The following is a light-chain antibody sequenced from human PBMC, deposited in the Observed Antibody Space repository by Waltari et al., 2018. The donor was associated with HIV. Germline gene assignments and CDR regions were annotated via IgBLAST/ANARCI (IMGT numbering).Light chain of an antibody. J-gene: IGLJ2*01. V-gene: IGLV1-44*01. CDR1: SHNIGSNT. CDR2: SNK. Sequence: QSVLTQPPSASGTPGQRVTISCSGSSHNIGSNTVTWYQQLPGTAPKLLIYSNKQRPSGVPDRFSGSKSGTSAPLAISGLQSEDEADYYCAAWDDSLNGVVFGGGTKLTVL. CDR3: AAWDDSLNGVV.